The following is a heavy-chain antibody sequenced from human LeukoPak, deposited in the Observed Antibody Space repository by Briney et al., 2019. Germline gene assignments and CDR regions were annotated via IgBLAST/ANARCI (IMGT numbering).Heavy chain of an antibody. V-gene: IGHV1-69*01. CDR1: GGTFSSYA. CDR2: IIPIFGTA. Sequence: ASLKLSCKASGGTFSSYAMSWVRQAPGQGLEWMGGIIPIFGTANYAQKFKGRVTITADESTSTAYVELSSLRPEDTAVYYCAKGPRSVDAFVIWGEGTMVTVSS. J-gene: IGHJ3*02. D-gene: IGHD5-12*01. CDR3: AKGPRSVDAFVI.